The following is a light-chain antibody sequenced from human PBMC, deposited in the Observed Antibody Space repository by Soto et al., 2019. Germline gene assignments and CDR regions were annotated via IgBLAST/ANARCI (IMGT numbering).Light chain of an antibody. V-gene: IGKV3-20*01. J-gene: IGKJ1*01. CDR2: GAS. Sequence: EIGFGQSPCTLSLSPGERATLSCRASQSVFNNHIGWYQQKPGQAPRRLIFGASFRATGIPDRFSGSGSGTDFTLTISGLQSEDFATYYCQQYYSYPRTFGQGTKVDI. CDR1: QSVFNNH. CDR3: QQYYSYPRT.